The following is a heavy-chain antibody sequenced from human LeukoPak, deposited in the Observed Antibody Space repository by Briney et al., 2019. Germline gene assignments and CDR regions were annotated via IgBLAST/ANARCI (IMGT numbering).Heavy chain of an antibody. CDR2: MNPNSGNT. CDR1: GYTFGTYW. CDR3: ARLERVYAMPNDAFDI. J-gene: IGHJ3*02. Sequence: ASVKVSCKASGYTFGTYWMHWVRQATGQGLEWMGWMNPNSGNTGYAQKFQGRVTITRNTSISTAYMELSSLRSEDTAVYYCARLERVYAMPNDAFDIWGQGTMVTVSS. D-gene: IGHD2-8*01. V-gene: IGHV1-8*03.